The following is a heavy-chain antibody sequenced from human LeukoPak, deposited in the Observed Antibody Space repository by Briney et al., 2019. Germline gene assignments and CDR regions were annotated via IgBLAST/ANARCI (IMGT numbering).Heavy chain of an antibody. CDR1: GFTFSNAW. J-gene: IGHJ4*02. CDR2: IRYDGSDK. Sequence: GGSLRLSCAAFGFTFSNAWMSWVRQAPGKGLEWVAFIRYDGSDKSYADSVKGRFTISRDNSENTLYLQINSLRVEDTAVYYCAKDTPTTGYHLDSWGQGTLVTVSS. V-gene: IGHV3-30*02. CDR3: AKDTPTTGYHLDS. D-gene: IGHD1-1*01.